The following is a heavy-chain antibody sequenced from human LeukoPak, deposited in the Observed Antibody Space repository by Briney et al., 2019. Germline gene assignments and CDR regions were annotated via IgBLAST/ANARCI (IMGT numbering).Heavy chain of an antibody. J-gene: IGHJ5*02. CDR1: GGSITSKDFF. D-gene: IGHD6-13*01. CDR3: ARHGGSSVWYPSWFDP. Sequence: KASETLSLTCSLSGGSITSKDFFWGWIRQPPGKGLEWIGNIYYSGSTYSNPSLKSRVSISVDTSKNEFSLELTSVTAADMAVYYCARHGGSSVWYPSWFDPWGQGTLVTVSS. V-gene: IGHV4-39*01. CDR2: IYYSGST.